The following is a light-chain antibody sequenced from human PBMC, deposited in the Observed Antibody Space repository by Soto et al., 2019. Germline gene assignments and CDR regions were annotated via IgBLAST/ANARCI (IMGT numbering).Light chain of an antibody. Sequence: DIQMTQSPSSLSASVGDRVTTTCQASQDIGNYLAWYQQRPGKAPKLLIHDASSLDRGVPSRFSGSGSGTDFTLTISSLQPDDFATYYCQHYNSYSEAFGQGTKVDIK. CDR3: QHYNSYSEA. J-gene: IGKJ1*01. CDR1: QDIGNY. V-gene: IGKV1-16*01. CDR2: DAS.